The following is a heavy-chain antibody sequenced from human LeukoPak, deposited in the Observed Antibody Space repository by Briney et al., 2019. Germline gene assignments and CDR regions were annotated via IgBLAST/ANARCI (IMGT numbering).Heavy chain of an antibody. CDR1: GGTFSSYA. CDR2: IIPIFGTA. CDR3: ARDGDQVRGAEYYYYGMDV. J-gene: IGHJ6*04. V-gene: IGHV1-69*06. Sequence: SVKVFCKASGGTFSSYAISWVRQAPGQGLEWMGGIIPIFGTANYAQKFQGRVTITADKSTSTAYMELSSLRSEDTAVYYCARDGDQVRGAEYYYYGMDVWGKGTTVTVSS. D-gene: IGHD3-10*01.